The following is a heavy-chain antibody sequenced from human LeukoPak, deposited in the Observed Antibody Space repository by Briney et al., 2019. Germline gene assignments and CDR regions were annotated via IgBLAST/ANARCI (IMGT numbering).Heavy chain of an antibody. CDR3: ARGVTMVRGVITVSDYYYYMDV. J-gene: IGHJ6*03. Sequence: SVKVSCKASGGTFSSYAISWVRQAPGQGLEWMGGIIPIFVTANYAQKFQGRVTITADESTSTAYMELSSLRSEDTAVYYCARGVTMVRGVITVSDYYYYMDVWGKGTTVTISS. CDR2: IIPIFVTA. V-gene: IGHV1-69*13. D-gene: IGHD3-10*01. CDR1: GGTFSSYA.